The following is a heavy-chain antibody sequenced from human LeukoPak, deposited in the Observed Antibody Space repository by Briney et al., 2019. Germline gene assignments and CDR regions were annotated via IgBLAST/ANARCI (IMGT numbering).Heavy chain of an antibody. D-gene: IGHD3-9*01. J-gene: IGHJ4*02. CDR2: IYTSGST. CDR3: AREVTDILTAYGLYYFDY. CDR1: GDSISSSC. Sequence: SETLCLTCTVSGDSISSSCWSWIRQPAGKGLEWIGRIYTSGSTNYIPSLKSRVTISVDKSKNQFSLKLNSVTAADTAVYYCAREVTDILTAYGLYYFDYWGQRTLVTVSS. V-gene: IGHV4-4*07.